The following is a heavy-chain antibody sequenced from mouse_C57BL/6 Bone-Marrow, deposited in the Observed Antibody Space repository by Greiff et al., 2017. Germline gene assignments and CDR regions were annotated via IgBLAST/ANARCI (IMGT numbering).Heavy chain of an antibody. Sequence: QVQLQQPGAELVKPGASVKLSCKASGYTFTSYWMQWVKQRPGQGLEWIGEIDPSDSYTNYTQKFKGKATLTVDTSSSTAYMQLSSLTSEDSAVYYCARERGFLYYLDYWGQGTTLTVSS. CDR2: IDPSDSYT. CDR1: GYTFTSYW. J-gene: IGHJ2*01. CDR3: ARERGFLYYLDY. V-gene: IGHV1-50*01.